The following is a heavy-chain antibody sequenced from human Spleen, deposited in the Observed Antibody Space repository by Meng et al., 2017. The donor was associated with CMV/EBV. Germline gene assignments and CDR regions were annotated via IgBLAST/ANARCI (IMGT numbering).Heavy chain of an antibody. V-gene: IGHV3-72*01. J-gene: IGHJ6*02. CDR2: TRNKANRYTA. CDR1: RFDFRTYH. Sequence: GGSLRLSCAASRFDFRTYHMDWVRQAPGGGLEWVGRTRNKANRYTAEYAASVKGRFTISRDDSKNSLYLQINSLKTEDTAVYYCARSGYCSASNCFYGMDVWGQGTTVTVSS. D-gene: IGHD2-15*01. CDR3: ARSGYCSASNCFYGMDV.